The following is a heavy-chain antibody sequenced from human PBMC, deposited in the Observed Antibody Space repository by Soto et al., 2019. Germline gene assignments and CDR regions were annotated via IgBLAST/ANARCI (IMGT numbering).Heavy chain of an antibody. Sequence: GGSLRLSCAASGFTFDDYAMHWVRQAPGKGLEWVSGISWNSGSIGYADSVKGRFTISRDNAKNSLYLQMNSLRAEDTALYYCAKGFVDYGMDVWGQGTTVTVSS. CDR2: ISWNSGSI. CDR3: AKGFVDYGMDV. J-gene: IGHJ6*02. V-gene: IGHV3-9*01. CDR1: GFTFDDYA.